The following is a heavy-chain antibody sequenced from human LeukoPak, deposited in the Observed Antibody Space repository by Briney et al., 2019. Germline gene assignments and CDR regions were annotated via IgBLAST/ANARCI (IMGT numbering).Heavy chain of an antibody. Sequence: PGGSLRLSCAASGFTFSNHAMTWARQAPGKGLEWVSAISGSGGSTYYADSVKGRFTISRDNAKNSLYLQMNSLRAEDTALYHCARVTYSSGWHGNFDYWGQGTLVTVSS. CDR3: ARVTYSSGWHGNFDY. CDR1: GFTFSNHA. D-gene: IGHD6-19*01. CDR2: ISGSGGST. V-gene: IGHV3-23*01. J-gene: IGHJ4*02.